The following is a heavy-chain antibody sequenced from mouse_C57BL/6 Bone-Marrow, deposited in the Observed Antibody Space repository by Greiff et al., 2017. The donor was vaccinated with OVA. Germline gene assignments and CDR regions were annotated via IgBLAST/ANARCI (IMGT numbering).Heavy chain of an antibody. Sequence: EVKLMESEGGLVAAGSSMKLSCTASGFTFSDYYMAWVRQVPEKGLEWVANINYDGSSTYYLDSLKSRFIISRDNAKNILYLQMSSLKSEDTATYYCARGGWDWYFDVWGTGTMVTVSS. CDR1: GFTFSDYY. D-gene: IGHD3-3*01. J-gene: IGHJ1*03. CDR3: ARGGWDWYFDV. CDR2: INYDGSST. V-gene: IGHV5-16*01.